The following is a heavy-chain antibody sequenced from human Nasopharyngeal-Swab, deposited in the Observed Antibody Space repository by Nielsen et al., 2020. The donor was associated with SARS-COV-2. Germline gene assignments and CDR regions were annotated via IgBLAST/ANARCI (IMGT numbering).Heavy chain of an antibody. CDR2: INPNSGGT. J-gene: IGHJ6*03. V-gene: IGHV1-2*04. Sequence: ASVKVSCKASGYTFTGYYMHWVRQAPGQGLEWMGWINPNSGGTNYAQKFQGWVTMTRDTSISTAYMELSRLRSDDTAVYYCARDKGSGSDYYYYYMDAWGKGTTVTVSS. D-gene: IGHD6-19*01. CDR3: ARDKGSGSDYYYYYMDA. CDR1: GYTFTGYY.